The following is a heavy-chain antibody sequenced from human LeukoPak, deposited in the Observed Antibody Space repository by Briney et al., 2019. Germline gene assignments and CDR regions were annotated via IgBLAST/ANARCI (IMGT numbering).Heavy chain of an antibody. CDR3: ARLLRGFLFDY. D-gene: IGHD3-3*01. V-gene: IGHV3-30*03. CDR1: GFTFNNYV. Sequence: SGGSLRLSCAASGFTFNNYVMQWVRQAPGKGLEWVALISYDGSNKYYADSVKGRFTISRDNSKNTLYLQMNSLRAEDTAVYYCARLLRGFLFDYWGQGTLVTVSS. J-gene: IGHJ4*02. CDR2: ISYDGSNK.